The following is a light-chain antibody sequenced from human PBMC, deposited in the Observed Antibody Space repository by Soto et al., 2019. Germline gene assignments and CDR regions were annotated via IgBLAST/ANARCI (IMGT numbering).Light chain of an antibody. V-gene: IGLV2-8*01. CDR2: EVT. CDR3: SSYAGSKFVI. J-gene: IGLJ2*01. Sequence: QSALTQPPSASGSPGQSVTISCTGTSRDVGGYNYVSWYQQHPGKAPKLMIYEVTKRPSGVPDRFSGSKSGNTASLIVSGLQAEDEADYYCSSYAGSKFVIFGGGTKVTVL. CDR1: SRDVGGYNY.